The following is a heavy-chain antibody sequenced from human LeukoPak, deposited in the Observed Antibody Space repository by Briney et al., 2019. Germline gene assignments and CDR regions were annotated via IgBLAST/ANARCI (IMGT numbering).Heavy chain of an antibody. J-gene: IGHJ3*02. V-gene: IGHV6-1*01. CDR2: TYYRSKWYN. CDR1: GDSVSSNSAA. CDR3: AREGQADIVATIKYAFDI. D-gene: IGHD5-12*01. Sequence: SQTLSLTCAISGDSVSSNSAAWNWIRQSPSRGLEWLGRTYYRSKWYNDYAVSVKSRITINPDTSKNQFSLQLNSVTPEDTAVYYCAREGQADIVATIKYAFDIWGQGTMVTVSS.